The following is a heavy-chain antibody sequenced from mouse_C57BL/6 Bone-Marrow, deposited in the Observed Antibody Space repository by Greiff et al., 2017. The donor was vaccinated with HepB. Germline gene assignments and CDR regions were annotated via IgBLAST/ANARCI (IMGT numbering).Heavy chain of an antibody. J-gene: IGHJ4*01. CDR1: GYTFTSYW. V-gene: IGHV1-69*01. CDR3: ARDYGVSMDY. Sequence: QVQLKQPGAELVMPGASVKLSCKASGYTFTSYWMHWVKQRPGQGLEWIGEIDPSDSYTNYNQKFKGKSTLTVDKSSSTAYMQLSSLTSEDSAVYYCARDYGVSMDYWGQGTSVTVSS. D-gene: IGHD1-1*01. CDR2: IDPSDSYT.